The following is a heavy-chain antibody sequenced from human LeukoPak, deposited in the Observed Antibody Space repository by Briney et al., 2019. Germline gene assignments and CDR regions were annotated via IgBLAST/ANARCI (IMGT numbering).Heavy chain of an antibody. CDR1: GFTFSSYA. D-gene: IGHD6-13*01. J-gene: IGHJ6*03. CDR3: ARVQSSSYLFYYYYYMDV. Sequence: GGSLRLSCAASGFTFSSYAMHWVRQAPGKGLEWVAVISYDGSNKYYADSVKGRFTISRDNAKNSLYLQMNSLRAEDTAVYYCARVQSSSYLFYYYYYMDVWGKGTTVTVSS. V-gene: IGHV3-30*04. CDR2: ISYDGSNK.